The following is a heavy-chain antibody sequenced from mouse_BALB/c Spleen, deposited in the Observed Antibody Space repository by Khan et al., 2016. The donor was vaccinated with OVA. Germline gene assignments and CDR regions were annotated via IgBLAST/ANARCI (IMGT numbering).Heavy chain of an antibody. J-gene: IGHJ3*01. D-gene: IGHD1-3*01. CDR1: GFTFSSYA. V-gene: IGHV5-9-3*01. CDR3: AIHNFGPLAY. Sequence: EVELVESGGGLVKPGGSLKLSCAASGFTFSSYAVSWVRQTPEKRLEWVATINSDGAYTYYPDSVKGRFTISRDNAMNTLYLQMSMLRSEDTAMYYFAIHNFGPLAYWGQGTLVTVSA. CDR2: INSDGAYT.